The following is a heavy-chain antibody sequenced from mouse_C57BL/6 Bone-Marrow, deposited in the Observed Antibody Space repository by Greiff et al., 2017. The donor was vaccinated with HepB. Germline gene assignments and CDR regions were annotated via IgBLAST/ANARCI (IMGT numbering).Heavy chain of an antibody. CDR1: GYAFTNYL. CDR2: INPGSGGT. Sequence: QVQLQQSGAELVRPGTSVKVSCKASGYAFTNYLIEWVKQRPGQGLEWIGVINPGSGGTNYNEKFKGKATLTADKSSSTAYMQLSSLTSEDSAVYFCARPYGSSYGNFDYWGQGTTLTVSS. D-gene: IGHD1-1*01. CDR3: ARPYGSSYGNFDY. V-gene: IGHV1-54*01. J-gene: IGHJ2*01.